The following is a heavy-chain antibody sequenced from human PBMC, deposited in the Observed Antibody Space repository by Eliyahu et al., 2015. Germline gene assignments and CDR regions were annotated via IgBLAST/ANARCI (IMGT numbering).Heavy chain of an antibody. CDR3: ASSATVTGLLGFDY. D-gene: IGHD4-11*01. J-gene: IGHJ4*02. CDR1: GGXXSSGGYY. V-gene: IGHV4-31*03. Sequence: QVQLQESGPGLVXPSQTLSLTCTVXGGXXSSGGYYWSSIRQHPGKGLEWIGYIYYSGSTYYNPSLKSRVTISVDTSKNQFSLKLSSVTAADTAVYYCASSATVTGLLGFDYWGQGTLVTVSS. CDR2: IYYSGST.